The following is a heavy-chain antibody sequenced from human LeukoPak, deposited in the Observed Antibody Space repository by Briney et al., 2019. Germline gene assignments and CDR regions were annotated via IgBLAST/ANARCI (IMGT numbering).Heavy chain of an antibody. V-gene: IGHV3-53*01. CDR2: IYSGGAT. CDR1: GFTVISNL. J-gene: IGHJ6*03. Sequence: PGGSLRLSCAASGFTVISNLMTWVRQSPGRGLEWLSSIYSGGATYYADSVKGRFTISRDHSNNSVSLQMTNLRVEDTAIYYCAKTGAGYYYMDVWGKGTTVTVSS. CDR3: AKTGAGYYYMDV. D-gene: IGHD7-27*01.